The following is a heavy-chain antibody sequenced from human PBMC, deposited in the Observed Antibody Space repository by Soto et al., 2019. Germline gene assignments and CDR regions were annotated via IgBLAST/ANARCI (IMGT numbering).Heavy chain of an antibody. CDR1: GFTFDDYA. D-gene: IGHD2-15*01. CDR3: AKDLGDCSGGSCCRLPSYYYYGMDV. J-gene: IGHJ6*02. V-gene: IGHV3-9*01. CDR2: ISWNSGSI. Sequence: GGSLRLSCAASGFTFDDYAMHWVRQAPGKGLEWVSGISWNSGSIGYADSVKGRFTISRDNAKNSLYLQMNSLRAEDTALYYCAKDLGDCSGGSCCRLPSYYYYGMDVWGQGTTVTVSS.